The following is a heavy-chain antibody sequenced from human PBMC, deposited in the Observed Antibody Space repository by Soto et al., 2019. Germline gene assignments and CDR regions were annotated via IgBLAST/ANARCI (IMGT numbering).Heavy chain of an antibody. Sequence: SVKVSCKASGGTFSSYTISWVRQAPGQGLEWMGRIIPILGIANYAQKFQGRVTITADKSTSTAYMELSSLRSEDTAVYYCAKSLTVVRPPFDYWGQGTLVTVSS. V-gene: IGHV1-69*02. D-gene: IGHD3-10*01. CDR3: AKSLTVVRPPFDY. CDR2: IIPILGIA. J-gene: IGHJ4*02. CDR1: GGTFSSYT.